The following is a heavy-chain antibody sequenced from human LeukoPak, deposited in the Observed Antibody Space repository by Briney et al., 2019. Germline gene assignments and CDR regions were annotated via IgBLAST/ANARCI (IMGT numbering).Heavy chain of an antibody. CDR3: ARGNVPLWLLSYYYYYMDV. CDR1: SGSISSGSYY. CDR2: IYSSGST. Sequence: SETLSLTCTVSSGSISSGSYYWSWIRQPAGKGLEWIRRIYSSGSTNYNPSLKSRVTISVDTSKNQFSLKLSSVTAADTAVYYCARGNVPLWLLSYYYYYMDVWGKGTTVTVSS. D-gene: IGHD5-18*01. J-gene: IGHJ6*03. V-gene: IGHV4-61*02.